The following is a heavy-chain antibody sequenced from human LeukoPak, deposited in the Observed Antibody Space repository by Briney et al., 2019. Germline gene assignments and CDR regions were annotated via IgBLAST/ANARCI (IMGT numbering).Heavy chain of an antibody. V-gene: IGHV1-69*04. CDR2: IIPILGIP. J-gene: IGHJ4*02. CDR3: ARTTLDCKNGGVCYDY. Sequence: ASVTVSCKASGGTFSSYAISWVRQAPGQGLEWMGRIIPILGIPTYSQKFQGRVTITADKSTSTAYMELSSLRSDDTAVYYCARTTLDCKNGGVCYDYWGQGTLVTVSS. D-gene: IGHD2-8*02. CDR1: GGTFSSYA.